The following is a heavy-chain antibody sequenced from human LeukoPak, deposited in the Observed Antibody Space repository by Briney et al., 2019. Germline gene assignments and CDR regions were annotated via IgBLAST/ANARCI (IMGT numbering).Heavy chain of an antibody. CDR1: GFTFSDYY. V-gene: IGHV3-11*04. Sequence: GGSLRLSCAASGFTFSDYYMSWLRQAPGKGLEWVSYISSSGSTIYYADSVKGRFTISRDNAKNSLYLQMNSLRAEDTAVYYCARDSNHFWSGSPQFDYWGQGTLVTVSS. D-gene: IGHD3-3*01. J-gene: IGHJ4*02. CDR2: ISSSGSTI. CDR3: ARDSNHFWSGSPQFDY.